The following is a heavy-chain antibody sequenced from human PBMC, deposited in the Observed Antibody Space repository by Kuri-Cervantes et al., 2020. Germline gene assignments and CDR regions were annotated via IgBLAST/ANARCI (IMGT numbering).Heavy chain of an antibody. CDR3: ARATTAIVWRPFDY. CDR2: INAGNGNT. V-gene: IGHV1-3*01. Sequence: ASVKVSCKASGGTFSSYAISWVRQAPGQRLEWMGWINAGNGNTKYSQKFQGRVTITRDTSASTAYMELSSLRSEDTAVYYCARATTAIVWRPFDYWGQGTLVTVSS. D-gene: IGHD5-18*01. CDR1: GGTFSSYA. J-gene: IGHJ4*02.